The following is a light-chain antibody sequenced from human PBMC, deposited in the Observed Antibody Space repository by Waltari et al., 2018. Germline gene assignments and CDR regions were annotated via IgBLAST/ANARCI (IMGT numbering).Light chain of an antibody. V-gene: IGLV1-47*01. CDR1: GPSIGSDY. CDR2: RNN. J-gene: IGLJ3*02. CDR3: AGWDDSVVGCV. Sequence: QSVPTQPPSVSATHGQRVTISCSGSGPSIGSDYVYWYQKLPGTAPKLLIYRNNTRPSGVPDRFSGSTSGTSASLAISDLRTDDEAEYYCAGWDDSVVGCVFGEGTKVTVL.